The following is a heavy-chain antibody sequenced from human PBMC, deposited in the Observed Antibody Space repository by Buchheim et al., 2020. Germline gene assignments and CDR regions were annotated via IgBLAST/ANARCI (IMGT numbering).Heavy chain of an antibody. Sequence: QVQLQQWGAGLLKPSETLSLTCAVYGGSFSGYYWSWIRQPPGKGLEWIGEINHSGSTNYNPSLKSRVTISVDTSKNQFSLKLSSVTAADTAVYYCARFNMIGGYGMDVWGQGTT. CDR2: INHSGST. V-gene: IGHV4-34*01. J-gene: IGHJ6*02. D-gene: IGHD3-22*01. CDR3: ARFNMIGGYGMDV. CDR1: GGSFSGYY.